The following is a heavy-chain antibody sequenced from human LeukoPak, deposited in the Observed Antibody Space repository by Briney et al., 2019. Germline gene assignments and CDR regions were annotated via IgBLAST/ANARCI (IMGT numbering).Heavy chain of an antibody. Sequence: GGSLRLSCAASGFTVSTNYMNWVRQAPGKGLEWVSIIYSDGSTYYADSVKGRFTISRDNSKNTLYLQMNSLRAEDTAVYYCARDLGYDILTGYYNPSAFDIWGQGTMVTVSS. CDR1: GFTVSTNY. J-gene: IGHJ3*02. D-gene: IGHD3-9*01. CDR3: ARDLGYDILTGYYNPSAFDI. V-gene: IGHV3-66*01. CDR2: IYSDGST.